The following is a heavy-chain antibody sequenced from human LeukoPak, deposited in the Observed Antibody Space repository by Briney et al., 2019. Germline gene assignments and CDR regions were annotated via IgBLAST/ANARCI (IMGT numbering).Heavy chain of an antibody. J-gene: IGHJ4*02. CDR3: ARDQAAAGTMDY. D-gene: IGHD6-13*01. V-gene: IGHV3-48*04. CDR1: GFTFSSYW. CDR2: ISSSGSTI. Sequence: GGSLRLSCAASGFTFSSYWMSWVRQAPGKGLEWVSYISSSGSTIYYADSVKGRFTISRDNAKNSLYLQMNSLRAEDTAVYYCARDQAAAGTMDYWGQGTLVTVSS.